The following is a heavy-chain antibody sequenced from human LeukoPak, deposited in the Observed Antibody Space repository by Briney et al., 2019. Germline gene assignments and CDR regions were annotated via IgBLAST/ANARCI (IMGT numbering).Heavy chain of an antibody. CDR1: GYTFTRYG. J-gene: IGHJ5*02. CDR2: ISAYNDNT. CDR3: ARSPSIERCYDFWSAAYNWFDP. V-gene: IGHV1-18*04. D-gene: IGHD3-3*01. Sequence: ASVKVSCKASGYTFTRYGISWVRQAPGQGLEWMGWISAYNDNTNYAQKLQGRVTMTTDTSTSTAYMELRSLRSDDTAVYYCARSPSIERCYDFWSAAYNWFDPWGQGTLVTVSS.